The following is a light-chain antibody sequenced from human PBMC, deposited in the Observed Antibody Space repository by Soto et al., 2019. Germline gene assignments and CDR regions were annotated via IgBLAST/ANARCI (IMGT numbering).Light chain of an antibody. CDR3: MEALQPQIT. Sequence: IAMTQSPRARIVTPGGPAPSSCRASQVFLHSNGYNYFDWHLQKPGQSPQLLIYLGSNRASGVTDRFSGSGSGAHFTLNISRVEAEDVGAYYCMEALQPQITFAQGTRLE. CDR1: QVFLHSNGYNY. J-gene: IGKJ5*01. V-gene: IGKV2-28*01. CDR2: LGS.